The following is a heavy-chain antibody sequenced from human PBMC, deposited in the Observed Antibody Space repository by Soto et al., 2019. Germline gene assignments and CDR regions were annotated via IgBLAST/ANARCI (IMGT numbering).Heavy chain of an antibody. CDR2: IYYSGST. CDR3: ARLHRGGYYSYFDY. J-gene: IGHJ4*02. D-gene: IGHD3-22*01. Sequence: QLQLQESGPGLVKPSETLSLTCTVSGGSISSSSYYWGWIRQPPGKGLEWIGSIYYSGSTYYNPSLKSRVTISVDTSNNQFSLKLSSVTAADTAVYSCARLHRGGYYSYFDYWGQGTLVTVSS. V-gene: IGHV4-39*01. CDR1: GGSISSSSYY.